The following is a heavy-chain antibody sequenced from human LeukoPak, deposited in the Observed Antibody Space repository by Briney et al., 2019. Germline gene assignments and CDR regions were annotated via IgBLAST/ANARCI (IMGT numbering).Heavy chain of an antibody. D-gene: IGHD5-18*01. J-gene: IGHJ5*02. CDR1: GFTFDDYA. CDR3: AKDSYSYGFNWFDP. CDR2: ISWNSGSI. V-gene: IGHV3-9*01. Sequence: PGGSLRLSCAASGFTFDDYAVHWVRQAPGKGLEWVSGISWNSGSIGYADSVKGRFTISRDNAKNSLYLQMNSLRAEDTALYYCAKDSYSYGFNWFDPWGQGTLVTVSS.